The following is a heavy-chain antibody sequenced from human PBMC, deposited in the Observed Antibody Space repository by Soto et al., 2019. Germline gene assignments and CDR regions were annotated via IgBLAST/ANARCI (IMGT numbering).Heavy chain of an antibody. CDR2: ITPFNGNT. J-gene: IGHJ3*02. V-gene: IGHV1-45*02. D-gene: IGHD1-26*01. CDR3: ARAGRVGAPPPWAFDI. Sequence: GASVKVSCKASGYTFTYRYLHWVRQAPGQALEWMGWITPFNGNTNYAQKFQDRVTITRDRSMSTAYMELSSLRSEDTAMYYCARAGRVGAPPPWAFDIWGQGTMVTVS. CDR1: GYTFTYRY.